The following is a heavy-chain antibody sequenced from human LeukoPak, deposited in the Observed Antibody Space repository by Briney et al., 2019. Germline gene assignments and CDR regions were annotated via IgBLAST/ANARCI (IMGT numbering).Heavy chain of an antibody. D-gene: IGHD4-11*01. CDR3: ARYSHYVRWFDP. CDR2: INYGGSA. J-gene: IGHJ5*02. V-gene: IGHV4-59*01. CDR1: GGSIRSDY. Sequence: SETLSLICTVSGGSIRSDYWSWIRPPTGKGLEWIGNINYGGSANYNPSLKNRVTISLDTPKNQFSLKLTSVTAADTAVYYCARYSHYVRWFDPWGQGTLVTVSS.